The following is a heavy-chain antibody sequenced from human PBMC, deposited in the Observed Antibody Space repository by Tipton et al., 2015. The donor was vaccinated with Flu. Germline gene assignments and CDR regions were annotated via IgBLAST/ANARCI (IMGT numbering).Heavy chain of an antibody. CDR1: GGSISPYY. Sequence: GLVKPSETLSLTCTVSGGSISPYYWSWIRQPPGKGLEWIGNFFYSGSTNYNPSLKSRITISVDTSKNQISLKLSSVTAADTAVYYCAREAYNSNWPNWFDPWGQGTLVTVSS. V-gene: IGHV4-59*01. CDR2: FFYSGST. J-gene: IGHJ5*02. D-gene: IGHD6-13*01. CDR3: AREAYNSNWPNWFDP.